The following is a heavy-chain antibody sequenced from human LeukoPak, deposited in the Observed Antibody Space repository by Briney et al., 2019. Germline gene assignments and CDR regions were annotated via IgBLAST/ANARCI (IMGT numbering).Heavy chain of an antibody. CDR2: INHSGST. CDR3: ARLGIQLWLDAFGI. J-gene: IGHJ3*02. D-gene: IGHD5-18*01. V-gene: IGHV4-34*01. CDR1: GGSFSGYY. Sequence: PSETLSLTCAVYGGSFSGYYWSWIRQPPGKGLEWIGEINHSGSTNYNPSLKSRVTISVDTSKNQFSLKLSSVTAADTAVYYCARLGIQLWLDAFGIWGQGTMVTVSS.